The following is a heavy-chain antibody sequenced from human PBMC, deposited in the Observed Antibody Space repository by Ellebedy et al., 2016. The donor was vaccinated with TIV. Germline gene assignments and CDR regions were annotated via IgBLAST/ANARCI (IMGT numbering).Heavy chain of an antibody. CDR2: IVPIFGSG. V-gene: IGHV1-69*13. Sequence: ASVKVSCXASGDTFSSYAFSWVRQAPGQGLEWMGGIVPIFGSGIHAQKFQGRVTITADESTSTVYMELSKLRSEDTAVYYCANTVEGPYFYYMDVWGKGTTVTVSS. CDR3: ANTVEGPYFYYMDV. J-gene: IGHJ6*03. D-gene: IGHD6-19*01. CDR1: GDTFSSYA.